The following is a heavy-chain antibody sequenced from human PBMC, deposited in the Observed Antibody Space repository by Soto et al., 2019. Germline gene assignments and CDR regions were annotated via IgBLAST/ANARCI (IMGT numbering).Heavy chain of an antibody. D-gene: IGHD6-19*01. CDR1: GYSFTSHY. V-gene: IGHV1-46*01. CDR3: ANMTVDGWI. J-gene: IGHJ4*02. Sequence: ASVKVSCKAIGYSFTSHYMHWVRQAPGQGLEWMGTIYPGGVNVAYAQKFEGRVTMTKDTSTSTVYMELNSLTSEDTATYYCANMTVDGWIWGQGTLVTVSS. CDR2: IYPGGVNV.